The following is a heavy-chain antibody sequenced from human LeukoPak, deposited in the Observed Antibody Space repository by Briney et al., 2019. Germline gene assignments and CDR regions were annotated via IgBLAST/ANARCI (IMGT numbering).Heavy chain of an antibody. V-gene: IGHV1-18*01. CDR3: ARDRCSSTSCPNWFDP. CDR2: ISAYNGNT. Sequence: ASVKVSCKASGYTFTSYGISWVRQAPGQGLEWMGWISAYNGNTNYAQKLQGRVTMTTDTSPSTAYMELRSLRSDDTAVYYCARDRCSSTSCPNWFDPWGQGTLVTVSS. J-gene: IGHJ5*02. D-gene: IGHD2-2*01. CDR1: GYTFTSYG.